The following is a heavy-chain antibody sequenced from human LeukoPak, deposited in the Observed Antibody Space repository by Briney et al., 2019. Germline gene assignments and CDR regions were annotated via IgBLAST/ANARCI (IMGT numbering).Heavy chain of an antibody. CDR2: IYPDDSDT. D-gene: IGHD3-16*01. CDR3: ARGGIDSVMLTTERFDY. CDR1: GYSFINYW. J-gene: IGHJ4*02. Sequence: GESLKISCKGSGYSFINYWIGWVRQMPGKGLEWMGIIYPDDSDTRYSPSFQGQVTIPADKSISTAYLQWSSLKASDTAMYYCARGGIDSVMLTTERFDYWGQGTLVTVSS. V-gene: IGHV5-51*01.